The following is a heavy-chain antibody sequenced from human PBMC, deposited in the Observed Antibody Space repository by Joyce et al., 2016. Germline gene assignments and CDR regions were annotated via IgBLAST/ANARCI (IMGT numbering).Heavy chain of an antibody. D-gene: IGHD3-3*01. J-gene: IGHJ4*02. CDR3: ARGNGDFWSGYYNYFDY. V-gene: IGHV4-30-4*01. Sequence: QVQLQESGPGLVKPSQTLSLTCTVSGGSISSGDYYWSWARQSPGKGLEWIGYIYFSGSTHRNTSLKSRLTISADTSKNQFSLKVRSVTAADTAVYYCARGNGDFWSGYYNYFDYWGQGILVTVSS. CDR1: GGSISSGDYY. CDR2: IYFSGST.